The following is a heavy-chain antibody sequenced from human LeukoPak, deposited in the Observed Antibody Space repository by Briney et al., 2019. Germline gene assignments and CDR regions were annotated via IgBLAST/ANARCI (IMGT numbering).Heavy chain of an antibody. Sequence: SETLSLTCTVSGGSISSYYWSWIRQPPGKGLEWIGYIYTSGSTNYNPSLKSRVTISVDTSKNQFSLKLSSVTAADTAVYYCARYRKRITIFGATTGWFDPWGQGTLVTVSS. CDR2: IYTSGST. V-gene: IGHV4-4*09. D-gene: IGHD3-3*01. CDR1: GGSISSYY. J-gene: IGHJ5*02. CDR3: ARYRKRITIFGATTGWFDP.